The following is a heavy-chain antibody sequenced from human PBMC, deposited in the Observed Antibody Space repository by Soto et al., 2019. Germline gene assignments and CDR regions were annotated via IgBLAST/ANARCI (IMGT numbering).Heavy chain of an antibody. J-gene: IGHJ2*01. CDR2: ISNSGST. V-gene: IGHV4-31*03. CDR1: GGSISSGGYY. Sequence: QVQLQESGPGLVKPSQTLSLTCTVSGGSISSGGYYWSWIRQHPGNGLEWIGYISNSGSTYYNTYIKSRVTLSVDTSKNHFSLKLKSVTAADTAVYYCASDEGAQYAWYFDLWGRGTLVTVSS. CDR3: ASDEGAQYAWYFDL.